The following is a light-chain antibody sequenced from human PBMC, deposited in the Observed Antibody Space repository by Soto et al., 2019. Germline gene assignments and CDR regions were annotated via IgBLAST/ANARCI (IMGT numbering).Light chain of an antibody. Sequence: DIQLTQSPSTLSASVGDRVTITCRASQSINSWLAWYQQKPGKAPRLLIYKASTLEIGVPSRFSGSGSGTEFTLTISSLQPDDVAIYYCQQYNDYSWTFGQGTKVDIK. CDR2: KAS. V-gene: IGKV1-5*03. CDR3: QQYNDYSWT. CDR1: QSINSW. J-gene: IGKJ1*01.